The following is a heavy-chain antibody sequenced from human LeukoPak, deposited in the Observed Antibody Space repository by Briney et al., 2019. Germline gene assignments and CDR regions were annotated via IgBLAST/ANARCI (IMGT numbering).Heavy chain of an antibody. CDR3: ARALTPGYCSGGTCSYFDY. V-gene: IGHV4-59*01. CDR2: VYYSGST. D-gene: IGHD2-15*01. CDR1: GGSIRSYY. Sequence: PSETVSLTCTVSGGSIRSYYWSWIRQPPGKGLEWIGYVYYSGSTNSNPSLKSRVTISVDTSKNQFSLKVSSVTAADTAVYYCARALTPGYCSGGTCSYFDYWGQGTLVTVSS. J-gene: IGHJ4*02.